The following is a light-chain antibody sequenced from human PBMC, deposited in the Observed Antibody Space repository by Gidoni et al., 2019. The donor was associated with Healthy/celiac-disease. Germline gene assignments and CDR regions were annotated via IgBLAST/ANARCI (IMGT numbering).Light chain of an antibody. V-gene: IGKV1-12*01. Sequence: DIQITQSPSSVSASVGDRVPITCRASPGISSWLAWYQQKPGKAPKLLIYAASSLQSGVPSRFSGSGSGTDFTLTISSLQPEDFATYYCQQANSFLPLTFGGGTKVEIK. CDR1: PGISSW. J-gene: IGKJ4*01. CDR3: QQANSFLPLT. CDR2: AAS.